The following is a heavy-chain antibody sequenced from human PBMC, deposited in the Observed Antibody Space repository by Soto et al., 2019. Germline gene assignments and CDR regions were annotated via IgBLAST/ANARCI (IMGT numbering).Heavy chain of an antibody. J-gene: IGHJ4*02. CDR2: IIPIFGTA. D-gene: IGHD2-15*01. CDR1: GGTFSSYA. V-gene: IGHV1-69*01. Sequence: QVQLVQSGAEVKKPGSSVTVSCTASGGTFSSYAISWVRQAPGQGLEWMGGIIPIFGTANYAQKFQGRVTITADESTSTAYMELSSLRSEDTAVYYCARLLTSGSRAHFDYWGQGTLVTVSS. CDR3: ARLLTSGSRAHFDY.